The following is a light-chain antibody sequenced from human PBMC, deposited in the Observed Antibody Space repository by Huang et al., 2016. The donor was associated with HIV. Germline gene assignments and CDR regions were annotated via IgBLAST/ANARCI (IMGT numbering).Light chain of an antibody. V-gene: IGKV1-39*01. J-gene: IGKJ1*01. Sequence: DIQMTQSPSSLSASIGDRVTMTCRASHNINSNLNWYQQKPGKAPKLLIFIATYLASGVPSRFSGSGSGTHFTLTINGLQPEDLATYFCQQSQNTPWTFGQGSRFEIK. CDR2: IAT. CDR1: HNINSN. CDR3: QQSQNTPWT.